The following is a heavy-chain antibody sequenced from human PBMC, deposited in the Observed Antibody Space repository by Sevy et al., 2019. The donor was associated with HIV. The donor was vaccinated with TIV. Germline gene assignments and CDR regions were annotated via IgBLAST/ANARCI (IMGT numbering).Heavy chain of an antibody. CDR1: GFSFSSYD. D-gene: IGHD1-1*01. V-gene: IGHV3-23*01. CDR3: AKGLSRQLED. CDR2: ISASGGST. J-gene: IGHJ4*02. Sequence: GGSLRLSCAASGFSFSSYDMHWVRQAPGMGLEWVSAISASGGSTYYADSVKGRFTTSRDKSKNTLYLQMNSLRAEDTAVYYCAKGLSRQLEDWGQGTLVTVSS.